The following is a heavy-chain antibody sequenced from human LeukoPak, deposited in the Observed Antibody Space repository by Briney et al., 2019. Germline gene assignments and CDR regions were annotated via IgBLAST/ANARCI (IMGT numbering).Heavy chain of an antibody. CDR3: ARGMGAAGSSQFDY. Sequence: GGSQRLSCAASGFTFSTYGMHWVRQAPGKGLEWVAVIWYDGSNKYYADSVKGRFTISRDNSKNTLYLQMNSLRAEDTAVYYCARGMGAAGSSQFDYWGQGTLVTVSS. CDR2: IWYDGSNK. CDR1: GFTFSTYG. V-gene: IGHV3-33*08. J-gene: IGHJ4*02. D-gene: IGHD3-10*01.